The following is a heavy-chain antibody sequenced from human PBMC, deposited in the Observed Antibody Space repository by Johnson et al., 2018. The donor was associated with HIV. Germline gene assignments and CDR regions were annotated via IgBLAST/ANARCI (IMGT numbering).Heavy chain of an antibody. CDR1: GFTFSSYG. CDR2: IRCDGSNT. J-gene: IGHJ3*02. Sequence: QVQLVESGGGVVQPGGSLRLSCAASGFTFSSYGMHWVRQAPGKGLEWVAFIRCDGSNTYYGDSVKGRFTISRDNAKKSLYLQMNSLRAEDTALYYCARAPQTYNWNYMMAFDMWGQGTMVTVSS. CDR3: ARAPQTYNWNYMMAFDM. V-gene: IGHV3-30*02. D-gene: IGHD1-7*01.